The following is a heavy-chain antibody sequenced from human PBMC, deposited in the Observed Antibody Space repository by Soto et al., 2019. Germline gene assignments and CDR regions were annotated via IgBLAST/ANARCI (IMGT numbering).Heavy chain of an antibody. CDR3: ARGVTWGLDV. Sequence: EVQLVESGGGLVQPGGSLRLSCAASGFTFSLYSMSWVRQAPGKGLEWVSYISRSSTGIHYADSVKGRFTISRDDATNSMHLQMNSLRDEDTAVYYCARGVTWGLDVWAKGPRSASP. D-gene: IGHD3-10*01. CDR2: ISRSSTGI. CDR1: GFTFSLYS. J-gene: IGHJ6*02. V-gene: IGHV3-48*02.